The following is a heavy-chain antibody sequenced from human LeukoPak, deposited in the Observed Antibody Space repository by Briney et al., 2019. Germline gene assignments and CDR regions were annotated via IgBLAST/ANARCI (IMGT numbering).Heavy chain of an antibody. CDR1: GFTFSSYT. CDR3: AKDQVISGSEASDI. V-gene: IGHV3-23*01. D-gene: IGHD2-21*01. J-gene: IGHJ3*02. CDR2: ISGSGVGT. Sequence: GGSLRLSCAASGFTFSSYTMNWVRQAPGKGLEWVSAISGSGVGTYYADSVKGRFAISRDNSWNTLYLQMSSLRAEDTAVYYCAKDQVISGSEASDIWGQGTMVTVSS.